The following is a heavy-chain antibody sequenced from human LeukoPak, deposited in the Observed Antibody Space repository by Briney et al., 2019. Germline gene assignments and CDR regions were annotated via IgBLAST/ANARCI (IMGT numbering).Heavy chain of an antibody. D-gene: IGHD1-26*01. J-gene: IGHJ3*02. CDR3: AREIREEWELLLGAFDI. CDR2: IYYSGNT. Sequence: PSETQSLTCTVSGGSISSSSYYWGWIRQPPGKGLEWIGSIYYSGNTYYNPSLKSRITISVDTSKNQFSLKLSSVTAADTAVYYCAREIREEWELLLGAFDIWGQGTMVTVSS. CDR1: GGSISSSSYY. V-gene: IGHV4-39*07.